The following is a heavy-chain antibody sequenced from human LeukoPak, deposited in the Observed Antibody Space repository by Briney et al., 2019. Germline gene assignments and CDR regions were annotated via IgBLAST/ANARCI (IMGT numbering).Heavy chain of an antibody. V-gene: IGHV4-4*02. J-gene: IGHJ4*02. CDR3: ASFRYDILTGVDY. CDR1: GGSISSSNW. Sequence: SGTLSLACAVSGGSISSSNWWGWVRQPPGKGLEWIGEIYHSGSTNYNPSLKSRVTISVDKSKNQFSLKLSSVTAADTAVYYCASFRYDILTGVDYWGQGTLVTVSS. D-gene: IGHD3-9*01. CDR2: IYHSGST.